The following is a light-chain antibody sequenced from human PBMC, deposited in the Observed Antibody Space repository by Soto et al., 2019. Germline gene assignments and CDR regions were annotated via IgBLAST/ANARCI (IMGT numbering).Light chain of an antibody. CDR3: QQYNNWPRT. CDR1: QSVSSY. Sequence: EIVLTQSPATLSLSPGERATLSCRASQSVSSYLAWYQQRPGRAPRLLIYAASNRATGIPARFSGSGSGTDFTLTISSLQSEDFAVYYCQQYNNWPRTFGQGTKVDIK. CDR2: AAS. V-gene: IGKV3D-15*01. J-gene: IGKJ1*01.